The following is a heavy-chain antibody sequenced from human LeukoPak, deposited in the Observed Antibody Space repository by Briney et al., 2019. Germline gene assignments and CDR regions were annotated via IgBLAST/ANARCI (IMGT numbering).Heavy chain of an antibody. D-gene: IGHD4-23*01. CDR1: GGSISSYY. CDR2: IYYSGST. CDR3: ARHMGSYVVTPFDY. Sequence: SETLSLTCTVSGGSISSYYWSWIRQPPGKGLEWIGYIYYSGSTYYNPSLKSRVTISVDTSKNQFSLKLSSVTAADTAMYYCARHMGSYVVTPFDYWGQGTLVTVSS. V-gene: IGHV4-59*04. J-gene: IGHJ4*02.